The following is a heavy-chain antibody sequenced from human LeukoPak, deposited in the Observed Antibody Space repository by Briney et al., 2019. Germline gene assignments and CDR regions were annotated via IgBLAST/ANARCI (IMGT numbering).Heavy chain of an antibody. Sequence: GGSLRLSCAASGFTFSSYSMNWVRQAQGKGLEWVSSISSSSSYIYYADSVKGRFTISRDNAKNSLYLQMNSLRAEDTAVYYCARWGVYSGYVSDYWGQGTLFTVSS. CDR2: ISSSSSYI. J-gene: IGHJ4*02. CDR3: ARWGVYSGYVSDY. CDR1: GFTFSSYS. V-gene: IGHV3-21*01. D-gene: IGHD5-12*01.